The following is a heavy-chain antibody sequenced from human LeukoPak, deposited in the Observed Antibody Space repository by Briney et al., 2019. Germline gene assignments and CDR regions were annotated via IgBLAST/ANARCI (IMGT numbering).Heavy chain of an antibody. Sequence: PGGSLRLSCTVSGFTVSSDSMSWVRQAPGKGLEWVSFIYSGGSTHYSDSVKGRFTISRDNSKNTLYLQMNSLRAEDTAVYYCAKDSSTYYYGSGSYGGSVDYWGQGTLVTVSS. CDR1: GFTVSSDS. CDR2: IYSGGST. CDR3: AKDSSTYYYGSGSYGGSVDY. J-gene: IGHJ4*02. D-gene: IGHD3-10*01. V-gene: IGHV3-53*05.